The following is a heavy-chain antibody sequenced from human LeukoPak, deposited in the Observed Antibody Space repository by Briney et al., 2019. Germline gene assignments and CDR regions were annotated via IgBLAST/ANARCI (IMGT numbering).Heavy chain of an antibody. CDR2: ISSSSSTI. CDR3: ARVVVGNWFDP. J-gene: IGHJ5*02. D-gene: IGHD3-22*01. V-gene: IGHV3-48*01. Sequence: GGSLRLSCAASGFTFSSYSMNWVRQAPGKGLEWVSYISSSSSTIYYADSVKGRFTISRDNAKNSLYLQMNSLRAEDTAVYYCARVVVGNWFDPWGQGTLVTVSS. CDR1: GFTFSSYS.